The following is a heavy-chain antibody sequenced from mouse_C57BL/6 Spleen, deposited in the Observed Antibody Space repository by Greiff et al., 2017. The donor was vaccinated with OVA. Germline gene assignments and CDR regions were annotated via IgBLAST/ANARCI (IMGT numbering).Heavy chain of an antibody. V-gene: IGHV3-6*01. D-gene: IGHD3-1*01. Sequence: EVKLMESGPGLVKPSQSLSLTCSVTGYSITSGYYWNWIRQFPGNKLEWMGYISYDGSNNYNPSLKNRISITRDASKNQFFLKLNSVTTEDTATDYCAREGGYLDYWGQGTSVTVSS. CDR2: ISYDGSN. J-gene: IGHJ4*01. CDR3: AREGGYLDY. CDR1: GYSITSGYY.